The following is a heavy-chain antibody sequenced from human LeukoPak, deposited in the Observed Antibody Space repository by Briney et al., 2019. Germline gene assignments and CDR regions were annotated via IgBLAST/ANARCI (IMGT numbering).Heavy chain of an antibody. CDR3: ARLIPMRYYDSSGYFDY. D-gene: IGHD3-22*01. J-gene: IGHJ4*02. Sequence: SETLSLTCAVYGGSFSGYYWSWIRQPPGKGLEWSGEINHSGSTNYNPSLKSRVTISVDKSKNQFSLKLSSVTAADTAVYYCARLIPMRYYDSSGYFDYWGQGTLVTVSS. CDR2: INHSGST. V-gene: IGHV4-34*01. CDR1: GGSFSGYY.